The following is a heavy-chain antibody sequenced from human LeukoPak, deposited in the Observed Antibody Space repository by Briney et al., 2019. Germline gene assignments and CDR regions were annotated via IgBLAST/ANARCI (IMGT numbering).Heavy chain of an antibody. CDR3: ARGAAAGTWPFDP. J-gene: IGHJ5*02. Sequence: ASVKVSCKASGGTFSSYAISWVRQAPGQGLEWMGWISAYNGNTNYAQKLQGRVTMTTDTSTSTAYMELRSLRSDDTAVHYCARGAAAGTWPFDPWGQGTLVTVSS. CDR2: ISAYNGNT. D-gene: IGHD6-13*01. V-gene: IGHV1-18*01. CDR1: GGTFSSYA.